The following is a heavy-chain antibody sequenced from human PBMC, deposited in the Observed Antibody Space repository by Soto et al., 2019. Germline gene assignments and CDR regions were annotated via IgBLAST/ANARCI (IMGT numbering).Heavy chain of an antibody. Sequence: GGSLRLSCAASGFTFSSYGMHWVRQAPGKGLEWVAVIWYDGSNKYYADSVKGRFTISRDDSKNTLYLQMNSLRAEDTAVYYCASSVAGHGPFDYWGQGTLVTVSS. V-gene: IGHV3-33*01. CDR1: GFTFSSYG. J-gene: IGHJ4*02. CDR2: IWYDGSNK. D-gene: IGHD6-19*01. CDR3: ASSVAGHGPFDY.